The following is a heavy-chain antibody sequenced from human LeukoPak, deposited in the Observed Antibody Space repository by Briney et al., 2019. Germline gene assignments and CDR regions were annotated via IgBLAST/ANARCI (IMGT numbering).Heavy chain of an antibody. Sequence: PGGSLRLSCAASGFTFSNYWMSWVRQAPGKGLEWVANIKEDGSAKYYVDSVKGRFTISRDSAKNSLYLQMNSLRAEDTAVYYCAREWAAARYAFDIWGQGTMVTVSS. V-gene: IGHV3-7*01. CDR2: IKEDGSAK. D-gene: IGHD6-6*01. CDR1: GFTFSNYW. CDR3: AREWAAARYAFDI. J-gene: IGHJ3*02.